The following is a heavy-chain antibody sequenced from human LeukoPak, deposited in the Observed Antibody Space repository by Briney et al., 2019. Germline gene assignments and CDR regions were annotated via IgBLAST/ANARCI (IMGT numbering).Heavy chain of an antibody. CDR2: IFNSGST. CDR3: ARNRSEPLGNGGSFDY. CDR1: GYSISSGDY. Sequence: SETLSLTCAVSGYSISSGDYWGWIRQPPGKGLEWIGSIFNSGSTYYNLSLKSRVTISADTSKRHFSLKLSSVTAADTAVYYCARNRSEPLGNGGSFDYWGQGTLVTVSS. D-gene: IGHD3-16*01. J-gene: IGHJ4*02. V-gene: IGHV4-38-2*01.